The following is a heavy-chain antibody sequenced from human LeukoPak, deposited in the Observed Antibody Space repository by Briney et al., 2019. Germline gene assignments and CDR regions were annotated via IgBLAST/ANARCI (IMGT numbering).Heavy chain of an antibody. J-gene: IGHJ3*02. V-gene: IGHV4-61*01. D-gene: IGHD3-22*01. CDR2: IYYSGST. CDR3: ARAFYDSSGYDAFDI. CDR1: GGSVSSANYY. Sequence: SETLSLTCSVSGGSVSSANYYWSWVRQPPGKGLEWIGYIYYSGSTTYNPSLKSRVTISVDTSKNQFSLKLTSVTAADTGVYYCARAFYDSSGYDAFDIWGQGTMVTVSS.